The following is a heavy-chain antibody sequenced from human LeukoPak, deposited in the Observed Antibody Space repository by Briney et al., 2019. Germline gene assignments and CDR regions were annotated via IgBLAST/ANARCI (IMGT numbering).Heavy chain of an antibody. CDR3: TRDQTPYY. V-gene: IGHV3-49*04. J-gene: IGHJ4*02. CDR1: GFTFGDYA. CDR2: IRSEAYGGTP. Sequence: GGSLRLSCTASGFTFGDYAMTWVRQAPGKGLEWVGFIRSEAYGGTPEHAASVKGRFTISRDDSKSIAYLQMNSLKTEDTAVYYCTRDQTPYYWGQGTLVTVSS.